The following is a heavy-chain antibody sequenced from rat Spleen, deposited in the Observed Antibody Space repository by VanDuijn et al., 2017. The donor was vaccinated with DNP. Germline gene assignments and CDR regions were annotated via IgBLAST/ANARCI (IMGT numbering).Heavy chain of an antibody. V-gene: IGHV5-27*01. CDR2: MSPTTRSS. J-gene: IGHJ2*01. CDR1: GFSFSDYD. Sequence: RSLKLSCAASGFSFSDYDMAWVRQAPTKGLEWVACMSPTTRSSYYRDSVRGRFTVSRDDATSTLYLQMDSLRSEDTATYYCTRGGTYYFDYWGQGVMVTVSS. CDR3: TRGGTYYFDY.